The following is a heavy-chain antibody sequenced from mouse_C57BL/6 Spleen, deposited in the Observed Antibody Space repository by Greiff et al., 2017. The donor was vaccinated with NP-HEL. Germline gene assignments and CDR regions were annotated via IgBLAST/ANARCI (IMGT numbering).Heavy chain of an antibody. D-gene: IGHD2-3*01. CDR1: GYTFTSYW. V-gene: IGHV1-69*01. J-gene: IGHJ4*01. Sequence: VQLQQSGAELVMPGASVKLSCKASGYTFTSYWMHWVKQRPGQGLEWIGEIDPSDSYTNYNQKFKGKSTLTVDKSSSTAYMQLSSLTSEDSAVYYCARVTTNYYAMDYWGQGTSVTVSS. CDR3: ARVTTNYYAMDY. CDR2: IDPSDSYT.